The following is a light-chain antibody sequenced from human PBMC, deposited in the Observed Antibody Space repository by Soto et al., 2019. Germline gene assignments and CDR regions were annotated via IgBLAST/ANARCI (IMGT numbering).Light chain of an antibody. Sequence: EIVLTQSPGTLSLSPGERATLSCRASQSVRSIYLAWYQQKPGQAPRLLIYGASSSATGIPDRFSGSGSGTDFTLTISRLEPEDFTVYYWQQYGDSPLFGPGTKVDSK. CDR3: QQYGDSPL. CDR1: QSVRSIY. J-gene: IGKJ3*01. CDR2: GAS. V-gene: IGKV3-20*01.